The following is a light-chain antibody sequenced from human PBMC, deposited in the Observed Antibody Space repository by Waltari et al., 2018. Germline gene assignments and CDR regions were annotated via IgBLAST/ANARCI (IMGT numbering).Light chain of an antibody. CDR3: CSYAGSS. CDR2: EVS. Sequence: QSALTQPAPVSGPPGQSITISCTGTSSAVGTYTLVSWYQQHPGKAPKLMIYEVSKRPSGVSNRFSGSKSGNTASLTISGLQAEDEADYYCCSYAGSSFGGGTKLTVL. CDR1: SSAVGTYTL. J-gene: IGLJ2*01. V-gene: IGLV2-23*02.